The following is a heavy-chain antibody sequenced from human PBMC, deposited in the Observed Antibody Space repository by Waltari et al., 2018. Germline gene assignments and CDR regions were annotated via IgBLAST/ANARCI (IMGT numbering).Heavy chain of an antibody. Sequence: QVQLVQSGAEVKKPGASVKVSCKASGYTFTSYDINWVRQATGPGLEWMGWMNPNSGNTGYAQKCQGRVTMTRNTSISTADMELSSLRSEDTAVYYCARVMGGSGGSCYRKCAFDIWGQGTMVTVSS. D-gene: IGHD2-15*01. CDR2: MNPNSGNT. CDR3: ARVMGGSGGSCYRKCAFDI. V-gene: IGHV1-8*01. CDR1: GYTFTSYD. J-gene: IGHJ3*02.